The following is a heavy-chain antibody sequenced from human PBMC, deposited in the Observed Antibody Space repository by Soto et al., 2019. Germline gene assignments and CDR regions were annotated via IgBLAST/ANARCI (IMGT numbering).Heavy chain of an antibody. CDR1: RDTVRISGDS. V-gene: IGHV4-31*03. CDR3: AREYCSGSSCYGPITYGMDV. CDR2: IYYSGST. Sequence: TSTVCRDTVRISGDSWTWIHKHPGKGLEWIGYIYYSGSTYYNPSLKSRVTISVDTSKNQFSLKLSSVTAADTAVYYCAREYCSGSSCYGPITYGMDVWAQATTVTVSS. J-gene: IGHJ6*01. D-gene: IGHD2-15*01.